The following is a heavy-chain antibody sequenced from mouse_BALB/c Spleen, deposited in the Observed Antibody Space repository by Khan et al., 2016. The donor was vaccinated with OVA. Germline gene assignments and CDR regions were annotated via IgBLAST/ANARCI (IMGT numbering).Heavy chain of an antibody. D-gene: IGHD1-1*01. CDR1: GFTFNNYG. CDR2: ISGDSNTI. CDR3: ATSYFYGYYFDY. Sequence: EVKLMESGGGLVQPGGSRKLSCAASGFTFNNYGMHWVRQAPEKGLEWVAYISGDSNTIYYVDSVKGRFTISRDNPKNTLFLQMTSLMSEDTAMDYCATSYFYGYYFDYWGPGTTLTVS. J-gene: IGHJ2*01. V-gene: IGHV5-17*02.